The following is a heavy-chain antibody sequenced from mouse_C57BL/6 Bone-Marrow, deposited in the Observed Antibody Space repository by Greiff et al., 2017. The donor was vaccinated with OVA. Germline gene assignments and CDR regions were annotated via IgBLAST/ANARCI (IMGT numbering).Heavy chain of an antibody. CDR3: ARGIYYGNSPYAMDY. Sequence: VQLQQPGAELVMPGASVKLSCKASGYTFTSYWMHWVKQRPGQGLEWIGEIDPSDSYTNYNQKFKGKSTLTVDKSSSTAYMQLSSLTSEDSAVYYCARGIYYGNSPYAMDYWGQGTSVTGSS. CDR2: IDPSDSYT. V-gene: IGHV1-69*01. CDR1: GYTFTSYW. J-gene: IGHJ4*01. D-gene: IGHD2-1*01.